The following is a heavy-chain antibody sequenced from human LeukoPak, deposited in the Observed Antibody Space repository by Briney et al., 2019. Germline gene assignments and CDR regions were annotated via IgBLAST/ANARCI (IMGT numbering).Heavy chain of an antibody. J-gene: IGHJ4*02. CDR3: TRIPYGDILTGYYFYFDH. CDR1: GFTFDDHS. V-gene: IGHV3-9*01. Sequence: GGSLGLSCAVSGFTFDDHSMHWVRQAPGKGLEWVAGISWNSGSIDYAGSVKGRFTISRDNAKNSLYLQMNSLRAEDTALYYCTRIPYGDILTGYYFYFDHWGQGTPVTVSS. D-gene: IGHD3-9*01. CDR2: ISWNSGSI.